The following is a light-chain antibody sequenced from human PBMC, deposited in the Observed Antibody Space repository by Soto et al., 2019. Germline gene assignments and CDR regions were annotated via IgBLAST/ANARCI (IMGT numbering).Light chain of an antibody. Sequence: DIQMTQSPPSLSASVGDRVTVTCRASQSVSSYLNGYRQSPGKAPKLLIYTASTLQSGVPSRFSGSGSGTEFTLTISSLQPEDFATYYCQQTYSTPYTFGQGTKLEIK. V-gene: IGKV1-39*01. CDR3: QQTYSTPYT. CDR2: TAS. J-gene: IGKJ2*01. CDR1: QSVSSY.